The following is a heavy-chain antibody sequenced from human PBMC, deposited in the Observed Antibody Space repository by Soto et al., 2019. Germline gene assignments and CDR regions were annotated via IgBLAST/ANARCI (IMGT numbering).Heavy chain of an antibody. CDR3: AFDPAAGYYYYGMDV. CDR2: INHSGST. D-gene: IGHD6-13*01. V-gene: IGHV4-34*08. J-gene: IGHJ6*02. Sequence: PSEPLSLTCAVYGGNFSGYYWSWISKPTGKGLEWIGEINHSGSTNYNPSLKSRVTISVDTSKNQFSLKLSSVTAADTAVYYCAFDPAAGYYYYGMDVWGQGTTVTVSS. CDR1: GGNFSGYY.